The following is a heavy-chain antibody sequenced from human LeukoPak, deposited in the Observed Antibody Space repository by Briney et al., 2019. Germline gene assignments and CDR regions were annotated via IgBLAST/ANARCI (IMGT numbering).Heavy chain of an antibody. CDR3: TCSGWSIYYFDY. J-gene: IGHJ4*02. V-gene: IGHV3-53*01. CDR2: IYSGGNT. Sequence: PGGSLRLSGAASGFTVSSNYMSWVRQAPGKGREGVSIIYSGGNTHYANSVKGRFTISRDNSKNTLYLQMNSLRAEDTAVYYCTCSGWSIYYFDYWGQGTLVTVSS. CDR1: GFTVSSNY. D-gene: IGHD6-19*01.